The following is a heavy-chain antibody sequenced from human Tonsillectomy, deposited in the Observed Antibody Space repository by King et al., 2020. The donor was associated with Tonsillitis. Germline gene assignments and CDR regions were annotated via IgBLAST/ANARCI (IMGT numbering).Heavy chain of an antibody. V-gene: IGHV4-34*01. CDR2: INHSGST. Sequence: VQLPQWGAGLLKPSETLSLTCAVSGGSFSGYYWSWIRQPPGKGLEWIGEINHSGSTNYNPSLKSRVTISGDTSKNQFSLKLSSVTAADTAVYYCARARVVVVVAATPRLDWFDPWGQGTLVTVSS. D-gene: IGHD2-15*01. J-gene: IGHJ5*02. CDR3: ARARVVVVVAATPRLDWFDP. CDR1: GGSFSGYY.